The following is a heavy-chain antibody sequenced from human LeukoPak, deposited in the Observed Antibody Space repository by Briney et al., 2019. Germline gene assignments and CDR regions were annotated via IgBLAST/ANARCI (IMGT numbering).Heavy chain of an antibody. CDR1: GFTFDDYA. CDR3: AKDIHDRGYADY. J-gene: IGHJ4*02. CDR2: ISGDGRST. Sequence: RGFLRLSCAASGFTFDDYAVHWVRQAPGKGLEWVSLISGDGRSTYYADSVRGRFTISRDNRKNSLYLQMNSLRAEDTALYFCAKDIHDRGYADYWGQGTLVTVSS. V-gene: IGHV3-43*02. D-gene: IGHD3-22*01.